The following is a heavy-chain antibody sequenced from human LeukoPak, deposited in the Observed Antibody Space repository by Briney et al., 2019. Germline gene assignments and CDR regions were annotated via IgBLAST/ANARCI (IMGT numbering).Heavy chain of an antibody. J-gene: IGHJ1*01. Sequence: ASVKVSCKASGYTFTSFSWVRQAPGQGLEWMGWINANNGNTNYAQKFQDRVTMTTDTSTSTAYMELRSLRSDDTAVYYCARHDYGDFLSAEFFQYWGQGTLVTVSS. CDR1: GYTFTS. CDR2: INANNGNT. CDR3: ARHDYGDFLSAEFFQY. D-gene: IGHD4-17*01. V-gene: IGHV1-18*01.